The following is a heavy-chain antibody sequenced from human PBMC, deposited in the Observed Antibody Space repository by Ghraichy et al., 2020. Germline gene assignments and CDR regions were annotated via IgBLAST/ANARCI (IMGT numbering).Heavy chain of an antibody. CDR2: ISGSGGST. CDR1: GFTFSSYA. J-gene: IGHJ4*02. CDR3: AKDQDYYDSSGYYYGTFDY. Sequence: GGSLRLSCAASGFTFSSYAMSWVRQAPGKGLEWVSAISGSGGSTYYADSVKGRFTISRDNSKNTLYLQMNSLRAEDTAVYYCAKDQDYYDSSGYYYGTFDYWGQETLVTVSS. D-gene: IGHD3-22*01. V-gene: IGHV3-23*01.